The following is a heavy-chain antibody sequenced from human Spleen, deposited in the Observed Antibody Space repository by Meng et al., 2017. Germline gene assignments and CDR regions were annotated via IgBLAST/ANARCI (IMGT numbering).Heavy chain of an antibody. J-gene: IGHJ6*02. Sequence: GGSLRLSCAASGFTFSGYAMHWVRQAPGKGLEWVAVISSDGSNTYYTDSVKGRFSISRDNSKNTLYVQMNSLRAEDTAVYYCARDNCSSTSCYHYYGMDVWGQGTTVTVSS. CDR1: GFTFSGYA. CDR2: ISSDGSNT. D-gene: IGHD2-2*01. CDR3: ARDNCSSTSCYHYYGMDV. V-gene: IGHV3-30*10.